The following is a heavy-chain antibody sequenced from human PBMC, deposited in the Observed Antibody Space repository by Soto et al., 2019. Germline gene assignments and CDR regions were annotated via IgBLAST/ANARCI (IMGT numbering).Heavy chain of an antibody. J-gene: IGHJ3*02. D-gene: IGHD2-21*01. V-gene: IGHV3-23*01. Sequence: SLRLSCAASGFTFSSYAMSWVRQAPGKGLEWVSAISGSGGSTYYADSVKGRFTISRDNSKNTLYLQMNSLRAEDTAVYYCAKDCGSPDAFDILGQGKIFTGSS. CDR3: AKDCGSPDAFDI. CDR2: ISGSGGST. CDR1: GFTFSSYA.